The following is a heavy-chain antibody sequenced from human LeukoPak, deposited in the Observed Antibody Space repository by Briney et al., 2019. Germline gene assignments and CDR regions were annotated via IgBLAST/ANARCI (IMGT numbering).Heavy chain of an antibody. J-gene: IGHJ4*02. CDR2: ISSSSGTI. CDR1: GFTFSNFA. CDR3: AKDVPGLSAPADY. Sequence: PGGSLRLSCAASGFTFSNFAMSWVRQAPEKGLEWVSYISSSSGTIYYADSVKGRFTISRDNSKNTLYLQMNSLRAEDTAVYYCAKDVPGLSAPADYWGQGTLVTVSS. V-gene: IGHV3-23*01. D-gene: IGHD3-16*02.